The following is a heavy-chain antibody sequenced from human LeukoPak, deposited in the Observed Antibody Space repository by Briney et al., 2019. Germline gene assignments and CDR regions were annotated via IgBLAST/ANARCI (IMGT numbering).Heavy chain of an antibody. J-gene: IGHJ6*02. D-gene: IGHD2-2*01. V-gene: IGHV3-30-3*01. Sequence: GGSLRLSCAASGFTFSSYAMHWVRQAPGKGLEWVAVISYDGSNKYYADSVKGRFTISRDNSKNTLYLQMNSLRAEDTAVYYCAREAYPAGYYYGMDVWGQGTTVTVSS. CDR3: AREAYPAGYYYGMDV. CDR1: GFTFSSYA. CDR2: ISYDGSNK.